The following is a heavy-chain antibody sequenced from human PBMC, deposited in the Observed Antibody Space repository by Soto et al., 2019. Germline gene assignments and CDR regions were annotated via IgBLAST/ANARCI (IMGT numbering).Heavy chain of an antibody. D-gene: IGHD3-22*01. CDR3: ASDDSSGYYYGGAFDI. CDR2: INAGNGNT. J-gene: IGHJ3*02. CDR1: GYTFTSYA. V-gene: IGHV1-3*01. Sequence: ASVKVSCKASGYTFTSYAMHWVRQAPGQRLEWMGWINAGNGNTKYSQKFQGRVTITRDTSASTAYMELSSLRSEDTAVYYCASDDSSGYYYGGAFDIWGQGTMVTVS.